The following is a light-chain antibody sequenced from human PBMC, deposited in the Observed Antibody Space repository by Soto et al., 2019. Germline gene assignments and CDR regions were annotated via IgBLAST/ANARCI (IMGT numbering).Light chain of an antibody. CDR3: QQYGTSPRT. J-gene: IGKJ1*01. CDR2: GAS. Sequence: EIVLTQSPGTLSLSPGERATLSCRASQSINSNYLAWYQLKPGQAPRLLIYGASIRATVIPDRFSGSVSGTDFTLTISRLDPEDFAVYFCQQYGTSPRTFGQGTKVEIK. CDR1: QSINSNY. V-gene: IGKV3-20*01.